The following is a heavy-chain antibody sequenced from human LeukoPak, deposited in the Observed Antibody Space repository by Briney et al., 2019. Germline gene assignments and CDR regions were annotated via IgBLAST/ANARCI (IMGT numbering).Heavy chain of an antibody. Sequence: GGSLRLSCGASGFTFTNHGTSWVRQAPGKGLEWVSAISGIGANTYYTDSVRGRFIISRDQSRKTLYLQMNRLRAEDTAVYYCAKRIQSAMATGYWGQGTLVTVSS. V-gene: IGHV3-23*01. D-gene: IGHD5-18*01. CDR2: ISGIGANT. J-gene: IGHJ4*02. CDR1: GFTFTNHG. CDR3: AKRIQSAMATGY.